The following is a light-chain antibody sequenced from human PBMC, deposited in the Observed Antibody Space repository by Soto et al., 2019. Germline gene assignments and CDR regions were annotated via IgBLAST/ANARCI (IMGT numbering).Light chain of an antibody. J-gene: IGKJ1*01. CDR1: QSVSSN. Sequence: EIVMTQSPATLSVSPGERATLSCRASQSVSSNLAWYQQKPGQAPRLLIYGTSTRATGVPARFSGSGSGTEFTLTISSLQSEDFAVYYCQQYNNRPRTFGQGTKV. V-gene: IGKV3-15*01. CDR3: QQYNNRPRT. CDR2: GTS.